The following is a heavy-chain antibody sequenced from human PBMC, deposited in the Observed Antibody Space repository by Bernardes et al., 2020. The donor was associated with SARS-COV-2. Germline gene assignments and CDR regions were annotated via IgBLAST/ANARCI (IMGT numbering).Heavy chain of an antibody. CDR1: GYSLAELS. D-gene: IGHD1-1*01. J-gene: IGHJ6*02. CDR2: FDAEDDET. CDR3: ATASAEPNYYFHSMDV. V-gene: IGHV1-24*01. Sequence: ASMKVSCKVSGYSLAELSIHWVRQAPGKGLEWMGGFDAEDDETIYAKSFQGRVTMSEDTGTDTAYMEVRSLTSHDTAVYYCATASAEPNYYFHSMDVWGQGTTVTVSS.